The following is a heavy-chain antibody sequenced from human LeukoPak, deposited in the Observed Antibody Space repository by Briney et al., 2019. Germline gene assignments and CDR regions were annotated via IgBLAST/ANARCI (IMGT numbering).Heavy chain of an antibody. CDR1: GDSISSYY. V-gene: IGHV4-59*01. CDR3: ARGTHYDAFDF. CDR2: IYYSGST. J-gene: IGHJ3*01. Sequence: SETLSLTCNVSGDSISSYYWRWMRQPPGQGLEWIGYIYYSGSTNYNPSLKGRVTISVDTSKNQFSLKLSSVTAADTAVYYCARGTHYDAFDFWGQGTMVTVSS.